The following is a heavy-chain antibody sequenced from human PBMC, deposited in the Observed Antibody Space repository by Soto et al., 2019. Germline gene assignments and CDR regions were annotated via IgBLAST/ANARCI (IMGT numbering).Heavy chain of an antibody. J-gene: IGHJ6*02. V-gene: IGHV3-30*02. Sequence: GGSLRLSCAASGFTFSSYGMHWVRQAPGKGLEWVAVIWYDGSNKYYADSVKGRFTISRDNSKNTLYLQMNSLRAEDTAVYYSAKSRIVVVTATPKYYYYYGMDVWGQGTTVTVSS. CDR3: AKSRIVVVTATPKYYYYYGMDV. D-gene: IGHD2-21*02. CDR2: IWYDGSNK. CDR1: GFTFSSYG.